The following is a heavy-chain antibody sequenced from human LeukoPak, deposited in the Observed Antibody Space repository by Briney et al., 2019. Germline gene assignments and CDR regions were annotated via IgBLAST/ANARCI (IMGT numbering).Heavy chain of an antibody. CDR1: GFIVSNSY. D-gene: IGHD6-19*01. J-gene: IGHJ4*02. CDR2: IYSGGNT. CDR3: ARGIAVAGNLGTFDY. Sequence: GGSLRLSCAASGFIVSNSYMSWVRQAPGKGLEWVSLIYSGGNTYYADSVKGRFTISRDNSKNTLYLQMNSLRVEDTAVYYCARGIAVAGNLGTFDYWGQGTLVTVSS. V-gene: IGHV3-66*01.